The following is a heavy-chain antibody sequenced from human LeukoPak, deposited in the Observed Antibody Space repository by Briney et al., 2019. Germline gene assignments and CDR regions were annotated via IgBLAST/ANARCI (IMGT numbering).Heavy chain of an antibody. D-gene: IGHD6-13*01. CDR1: GFTFDDYA. CDR2: ITWNSGSI. CDR3: ARAIAAAGNY. J-gene: IGHJ4*02. V-gene: IGHV3-9*01. Sequence: GGSLRLSCAASGFTFDDYAMHWVRQAPGKGLEWVSGITWNSGSIAYADSVKGRFTISRDNAKNSLYLQMNSLRVEDAAIYYCARAIAAAGNYWGQGTLVTVSS.